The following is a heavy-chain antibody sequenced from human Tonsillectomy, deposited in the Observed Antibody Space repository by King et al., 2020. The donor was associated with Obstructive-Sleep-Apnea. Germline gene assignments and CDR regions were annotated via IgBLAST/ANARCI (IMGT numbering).Heavy chain of an antibody. V-gene: IGHV3-9*01. CDR2: INWNSGNV. D-gene: IGHD3-16*01. CDR1: GFSFDDYA. Sequence: QLVQSGGGLVQPGRSLRLSCAASGFSFDDYAMHWVRQAPGKGLEGVSGINWNSGNVAYADSVKGRFTISRDNAKNSLYLQMNSLRAEDTALYYCVKDRAGGVPDAFDIWGQGTMVTVSS. J-gene: IGHJ3*02. CDR3: VKDRAGGVPDAFDI.